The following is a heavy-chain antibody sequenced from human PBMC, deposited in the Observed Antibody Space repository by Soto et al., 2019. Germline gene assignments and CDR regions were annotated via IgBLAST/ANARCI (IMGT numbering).Heavy chain of an antibody. J-gene: IGHJ4*02. CDR1: GGSVSGYY. Sequence: KTSETLSLTCTVSGGSVSGYYWSWIRQPAGKGLEWIGRIYSSGSSNYNPSLNSRLTMSVDTSKNQFSLKLSSLSVADTAVYFCARDNRLAVAGTWGFDFWGQGTLVTVSS. D-gene: IGHD6-19*01. CDR2: IYSSGSS. V-gene: IGHV4-4*07. CDR3: ARDNRLAVAGTWGFDF.